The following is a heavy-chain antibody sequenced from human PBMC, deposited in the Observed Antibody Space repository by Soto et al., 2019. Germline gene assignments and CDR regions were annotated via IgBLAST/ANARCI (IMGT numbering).Heavy chain of an antibody. J-gene: IGHJ6*02. CDR2: ISGSGGST. Sequence: GGSLRLSCAASGFTFSSYAMSWVRQAPGEGQEWVSAISGSGGSTYYADSVKGRFTISRDNSKNTLYLQVNSLRAEDTAVYYCAKAPRYYYDSSGYFSYYYYYYGMDVWGQGTTVTVSS. CDR1: GFTFSSYA. D-gene: IGHD3-22*01. CDR3: AKAPRYYYDSSGYFSYYYYYYGMDV. V-gene: IGHV3-23*01.